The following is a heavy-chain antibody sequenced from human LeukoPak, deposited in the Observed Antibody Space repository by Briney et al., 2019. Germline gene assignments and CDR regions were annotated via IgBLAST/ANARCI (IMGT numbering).Heavy chain of an antibody. CDR1: GFTFSSSW. CDR3: ARVGGDSYYFDY. Sequence: GGSLRLSCAASGFTFSSSWMSWVRQAPGKGLEWVANIKQDGSEKNYVDSVKGRFTISRDNAKNSLYLQMNSLTAEDTAVYYCARVGGDSYYFDYWGQGTLVTVSS. J-gene: IGHJ4*02. D-gene: IGHD2-21*02. V-gene: IGHV3-7*02. CDR2: IKQDGSEK.